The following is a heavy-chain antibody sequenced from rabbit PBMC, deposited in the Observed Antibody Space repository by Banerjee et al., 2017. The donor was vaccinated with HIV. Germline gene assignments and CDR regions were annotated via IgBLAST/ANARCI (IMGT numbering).Heavy chain of an antibody. J-gene: IGHJ4*01. CDR3: ARDYINGYSDYVFNL. D-gene: IGHD6-1*01. Sequence: QEQLEESGGGLVQPEGSLTLTCTASGFDFSSSYRMCWVRQAPGKGLEWIACIYTGSGSTYYASWAKGRFTISKTSSTTVTLQMTSLTAADTATYFCARDYINGYSDYVFNLWGPGTLVTVS. CDR1: GFDFSSSYR. CDR2: IYTGSGST. V-gene: IGHV1S45*01.